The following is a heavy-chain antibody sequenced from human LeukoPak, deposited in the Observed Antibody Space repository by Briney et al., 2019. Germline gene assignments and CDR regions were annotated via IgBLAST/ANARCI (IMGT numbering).Heavy chain of an antibody. V-gene: IGHV3-30*02. CDR1: GFTFSSYG. CDR3: AKERTVTACLSVDY. CDR2: IRYDGSNK. J-gene: IGHJ4*02. Sequence: PGGSLRLSCAASGFTFSSYGMHWVRQAPGKGLEWVAFIRYDGSNKYYADSVKGRFTISRDNSKNTLYLQMNSLRAEDTAVYYCAKERTVTACLSVDYWGQGTLVTVSS. D-gene: IGHD2-21*02.